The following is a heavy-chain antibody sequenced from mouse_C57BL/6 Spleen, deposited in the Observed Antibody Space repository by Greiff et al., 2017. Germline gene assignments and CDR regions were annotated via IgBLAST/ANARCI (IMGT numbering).Heavy chain of an antibody. CDR3: ARGDYYYGSSYGYAMDY. D-gene: IGHD1-1*01. Sequence: EVQLQQSGAELVKPGASVKLSCTASGFNIKDYYMHWVKQRTEQGLEWIGRIDPEDGETKYAPQFQGKATITADTSYNTAYLQLSSLTSEDTAVYDCARGDYYYGSSYGYAMDYWGQGTSVTVSS. CDR1: GFNIKDYY. CDR2: IDPEDGET. V-gene: IGHV14-2*01. J-gene: IGHJ4*01.